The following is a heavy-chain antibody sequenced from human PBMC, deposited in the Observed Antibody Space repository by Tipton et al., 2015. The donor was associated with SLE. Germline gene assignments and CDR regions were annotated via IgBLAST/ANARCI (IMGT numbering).Heavy chain of an antibody. D-gene: IGHD3-10*01. Sequence: GSLRLSCAVSGFTFSSYWMHWVRQAPGKGLEWVSHVNTDETTTAYADAVKGRFTISRDNAKNTLYLQMNSLRVEDTGVYYCAREYYYGSVWGQGTLVTVSS. CDR3: AREYYYGSV. J-gene: IGHJ1*01. CDR1: GFTFSSYW. V-gene: IGHV3-74*01. CDR2: VNTDETTT.